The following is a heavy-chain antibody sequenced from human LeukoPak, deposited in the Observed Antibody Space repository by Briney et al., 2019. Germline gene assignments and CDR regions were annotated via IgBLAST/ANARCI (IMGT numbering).Heavy chain of an antibody. J-gene: IGHJ4*02. CDR2: INPDSGGT. D-gene: IGHD3-22*01. CDR3: VGWYYDSSGYYSDY. CDR1: GYTFTGYY. V-gene: IGHV1-2*02. Sequence: GASMKVSCKASGYTFTGYYMHWVRQAPGQGLEWMGWINPDSGGTNYAQKFQGRVTMTRDTSISTAYMELSRLRSDDTAVYYCVGWYYDSSGYYSDYWGQGTLVTVSS.